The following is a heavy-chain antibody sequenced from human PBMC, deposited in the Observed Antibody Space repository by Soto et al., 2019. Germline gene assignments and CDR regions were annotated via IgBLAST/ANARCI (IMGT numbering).Heavy chain of an antibody. J-gene: IGHJ6*02. Sequence: ASVKVSCKASGYTFTSYAMHWVRQAPGQRLEWMGWINAGNGNTKYSQKFQGRVTITRDTSASTAYMELSSLRSEDTAVYYCAGAGAYSYCCGCNYYFYGMDVWGQGTTVTVSS. CDR1: GYTFTSYA. CDR2: INAGNGNT. V-gene: IGHV1-3*01. D-gene: IGHD5-18*01. CDR3: AGAGAYSYCCGCNYYFYGMDV.